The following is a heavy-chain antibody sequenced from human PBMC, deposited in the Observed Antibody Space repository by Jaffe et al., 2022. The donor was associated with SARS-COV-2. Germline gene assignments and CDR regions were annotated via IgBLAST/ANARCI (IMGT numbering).Heavy chain of an antibody. CDR2: VFYTGNT. D-gene: IGHD2-21*02. J-gene: IGHJ5*02. Sequence: QLQLLESGPGLVKPSETLSLICTVSGGSISHSSTYYWGWIRQPPGKGLEWIGSVFYTGNTHYSPSLKSQVTISVDTSKNQFSLKLSSVTAADTAVYYCARHIGPRGSDRWPNWFDPWGQGTLVTVSS. V-gene: IGHV4-39*01. CDR3: ARHIGPRGSDRWPNWFDP. CDR1: GGSISHSSTYY.